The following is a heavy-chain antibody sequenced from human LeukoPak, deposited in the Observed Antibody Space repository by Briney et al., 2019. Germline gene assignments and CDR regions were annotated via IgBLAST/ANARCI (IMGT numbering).Heavy chain of an antibody. D-gene: IGHD2-2*01. CDR3: ASARRRDIVVVPAAAFDY. V-gene: IGHV4-39*01. CDR2: IYYSGST. J-gene: IGHJ4*02. Sequence: SETPSLTCTVSGGSISSSSYYWGWIRQPPGKGLEWIGSIYYSGSTYYNPSLKSRVTISVDTSKNQFSLKLSSVTAADTAVYYCASARRRDIVVVPAAAFDYWGQGTLVTVSS. CDR1: GGSISSSSYY.